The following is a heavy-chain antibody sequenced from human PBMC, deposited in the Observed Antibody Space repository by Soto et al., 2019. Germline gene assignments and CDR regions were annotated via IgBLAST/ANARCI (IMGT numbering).Heavy chain of an antibody. Sequence: GGSLRLSCAASGVTFSNYAMSWVRQAPGKGLEWVSAISGGGGGTYYADSVKGRFTISRDNSKNTLYLQMNSLRADDTAVYYCAKRSGDDYGDFDYWGQGTLVTVSS. CDR2: ISGGGGGT. J-gene: IGHJ4*02. V-gene: IGHV3-23*01. D-gene: IGHD4-17*01. CDR3: AKRSGDDYGDFDY. CDR1: GVTFSNYA.